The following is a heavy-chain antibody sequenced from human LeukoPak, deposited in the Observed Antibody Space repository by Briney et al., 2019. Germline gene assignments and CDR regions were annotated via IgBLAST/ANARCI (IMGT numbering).Heavy chain of an antibody. V-gene: IGHV1-8*01. D-gene: IGHD3-10*01. J-gene: IGHJ5*02. CDR2: MNPNSGNT. CDR3: ARARWFRELFRDPNWFDP. Sequence: GASVNVSCKASGYTFTSYDINWVRQATGQGLEWRGWMNPNSGNTGYAQKFQGRVTMTRNTSISTAYMELSSLRSEDTAVYYCARARWFRELFRDPNWFDPWGQGTLVTVSS. CDR1: GYTFTSYD.